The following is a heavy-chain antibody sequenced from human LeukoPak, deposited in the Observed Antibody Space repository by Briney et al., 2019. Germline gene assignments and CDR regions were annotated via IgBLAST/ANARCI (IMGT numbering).Heavy chain of an antibody. CDR2: FYYTGTI. CDR3: ARQGVVPNKAGWYFDL. V-gene: IGHV4-39*01. Sequence: SETLSLTCIVSGGSMSSTDHFWGWIRQRPGKGLEWIGSFYYTGTIFYSPSLESRGTISISLKIRSVTAADTAVYYCARQGVVPNKAGWYFDLWGRGALVTVSS. D-gene: IGHD3-10*01. CDR1: GGSMSSTDHF. J-gene: IGHJ2*01.